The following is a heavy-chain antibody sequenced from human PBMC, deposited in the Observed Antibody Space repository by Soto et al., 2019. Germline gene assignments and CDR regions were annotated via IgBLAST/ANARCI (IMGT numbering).Heavy chain of an antibody. CDR3: GRGGGRVAGTTLDY. CDR2: IMPVFGTA. J-gene: IGHJ4*02. V-gene: IGHV1-69*01. CDR1: GGTFSSYA. D-gene: IGHD6-19*01. Sequence: QVQLVQSGAEVKKPGSSVKVSCKASGGTFSSYAISWVRQAPGQGLEWMGGIMPVFGTANYAQKLQGRVTITADETTSTAYMELGSLRSEDKAVYSCGRGGGRVAGTTLDYWGQGTLVTVSS.